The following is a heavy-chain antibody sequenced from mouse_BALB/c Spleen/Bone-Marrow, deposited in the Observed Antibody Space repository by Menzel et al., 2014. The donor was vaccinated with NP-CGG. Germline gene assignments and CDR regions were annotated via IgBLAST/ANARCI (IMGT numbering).Heavy chain of an antibody. Sequence: VQLKESGGGLVKPGGSLKLSCAVSGFTFSDYYMYWVRQTPEKRLEWVATISDGGSYTYYPDSVKGRFTISRDNAKNNRYPQMSNLKSEGTHMYYCAKFYYYGSSYFDVWGTGTTVTVSS. CDR1: GFTFSDYY. CDR3: AKFYYYGSSYFDV. J-gene: IGHJ1*03. CDR2: ISDGGSYT. V-gene: IGHV5-4*02. D-gene: IGHD1-1*01.